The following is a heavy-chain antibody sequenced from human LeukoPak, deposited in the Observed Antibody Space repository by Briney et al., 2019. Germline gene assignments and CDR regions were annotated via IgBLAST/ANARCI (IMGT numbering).Heavy chain of an antibody. CDR2: INHSGST. CDR3: ARGRRWLHGPVDY. Sequence: SETLSLTCAVYGGSFSGYYWSWIRKPPGKGLEWIGEINHSGSTNYNPSLKSRVTISVDTSKNQFSLKLRSVTAADTAVYYCARGRRWLHGPVDYWGQGTLVTVSS. CDR1: GGSFSGYY. V-gene: IGHV4-34*01. D-gene: IGHD5-24*01. J-gene: IGHJ4*02.